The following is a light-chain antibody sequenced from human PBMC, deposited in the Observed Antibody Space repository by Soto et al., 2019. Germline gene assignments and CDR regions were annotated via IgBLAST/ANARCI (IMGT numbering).Light chain of an antibody. CDR1: QSITSW. CDR2: KAS. CDR3: QQYNNYSGT. V-gene: IGKV1-5*03. Sequence: DIQMTQSPSTLSASVGDRVTITCRASQSITSWLAWYQQKPGKAPKLLIYKASSLESGVPSRFSGSGSGTEYTLTLSSLQPADFATYYCQQYNNYSGTFGQGTKLEIK. J-gene: IGKJ2*01.